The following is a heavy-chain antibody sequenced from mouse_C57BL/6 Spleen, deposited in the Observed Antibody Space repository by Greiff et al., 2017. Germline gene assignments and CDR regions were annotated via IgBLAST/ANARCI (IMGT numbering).Heavy chain of an antibody. D-gene: IGHD4-1*01. CDR3: ARGANWNVNYFDY. J-gene: IGHJ2*01. CDR2: IHPNSGST. CDR1: GYTFPSHW. Sequence: QVQLQQPGAELVKPGASVKLSCKASGYTFPSHWMHWVKQRPGQGLELIGMIHPNSGSTNYHEKFKSKATLTVDKSSSTAYMQLSSLTSEDSAVYYCARGANWNVNYFDYWGQGTTLTVSS. V-gene: IGHV1-64*01.